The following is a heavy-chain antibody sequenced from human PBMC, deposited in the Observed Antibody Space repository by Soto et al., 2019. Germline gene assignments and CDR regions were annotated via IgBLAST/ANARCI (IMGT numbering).Heavy chain of an antibody. CDR1: GGAFSTYA. V-gene: IGHV1-69*13. J-gene: IGHJ6*02. Sequence: SVQVSCKASGGAFSTYAISWVRQAPGQGLEWMGGLIPIFAIPNYAQKFQGRVSITADESTSTSYMELTTLRSEDTAMYWCARGRSARYYYGLEVWGQGTTGTVS. CDR3: ARGRSARYYYGLEV. D-gene: IGHD6-6*01. CDR2: LIPIFAIP.